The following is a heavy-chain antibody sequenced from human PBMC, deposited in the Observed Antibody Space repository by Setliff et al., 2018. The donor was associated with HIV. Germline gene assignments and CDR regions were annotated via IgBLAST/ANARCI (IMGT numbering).Heavy chain of an antibody. CDR3: AREFPGGTKGFDY. J-gene: IGHJ4*02. CDR2: IAPSSGGI. Sequence: ASVKVSCKASGYTFTSYILHWVRQAAGQGLEWVGRIAPSSGGIHYAQKFQDRVNMTRDTSTSTVYMDLSRLRSEDTAVYYCAREFPGGTKGFDYWGQGTLVTVSS. V-gene: IGHV1-46*01. CDR1: GYTFTSYI. D-gene: IGHD1-1*01.